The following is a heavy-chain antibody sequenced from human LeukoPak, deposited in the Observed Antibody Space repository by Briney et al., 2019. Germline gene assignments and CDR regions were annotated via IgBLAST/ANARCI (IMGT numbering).Heavy chain of an antibody. J-gene: IGHJ4*02. Sequence: SETLSLTCSVFGDSVSSGNYFWGWIRQPPEKGLEWIGNINYIGSSAYNPSLKSRVTVSVDTSKNQFSLKKTCVTSAHTALYYCARLTKGRYFDYFFDRWDQGTLITVSS. CDR3: ARLTKGRYFDYFFDR. CDR2: INYIGSS. D-gene: IGHD3-9*01. CDR1: GDSVSSGNYF. V-gene: IGHV4-39*01.